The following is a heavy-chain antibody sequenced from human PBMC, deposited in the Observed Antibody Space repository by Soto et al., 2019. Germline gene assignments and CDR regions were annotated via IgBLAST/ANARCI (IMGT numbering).Heavy chain of an antibody. D-gene: IGHD1-26*01. V-gene: IGHV3-74*01. Sequence: EVQLVESGGGLVQPGGSLRLSCAASGFTFSSYWMHWVRQAPGKGLLWVARVNPEGSSTDCADSVRGRFTISRDNAKNTTYQQMNNLRADATAVYYCAREWGQPLVPIDCWGQGTLVTVSS. CDR3: AREWGQPLVPIDC. J-gene: IGHJ4*02. CDR1: GFTFSSYW. CDR2: VNPEGSST.